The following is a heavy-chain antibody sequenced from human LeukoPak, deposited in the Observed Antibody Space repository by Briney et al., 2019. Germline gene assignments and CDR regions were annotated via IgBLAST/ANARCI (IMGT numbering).Heavy chain of an antibody. V-gene: IGHV1-8*01. Sequence: ASVKVSCKASGYTFTSHDINWVRQATGQGLEWMGWMNPNSGNTGYPQKFQGRVTMTRNTSISTAYMELSSLRSEGTAVYYCARSYGDYPGVWGQGTTVTVSS. D-gene: IGHD4-17*01. CDR1: GYTFTSHD. CDR2: MNPNSGNT. CDR3: ARSYGDYPGV. J-gene: IGHJ6*02.